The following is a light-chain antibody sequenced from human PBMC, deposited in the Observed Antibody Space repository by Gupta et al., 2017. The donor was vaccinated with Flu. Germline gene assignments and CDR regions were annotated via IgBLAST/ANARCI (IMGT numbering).Light chain of an antibody. CDR1: ISNIGSYT. J-gene: IGLJ1*01. Sequence: QSVLTQPPSASGTPGQRVTISCSGNISNIGSYTVNWYRQFPGTAPKLLIYRTNQRPSGVPDRFSASRSGTSASLAISGLQSEDEADYYCAAWDDSRNGQEVFGTGTKVTVL. CDR2: RTN. V-gene: IGLV1-44*01. CDR3: AAWDDSRNGQEV.